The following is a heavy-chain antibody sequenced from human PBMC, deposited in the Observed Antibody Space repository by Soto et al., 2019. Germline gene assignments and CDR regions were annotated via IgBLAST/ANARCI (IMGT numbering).Heavy chain of an antibody. CDR3: ARGPIMLTFGGAPEALNYFDP. D-gene: IGHD3-16*01. Sequence: PSETLSLTCTVSGASISSYYLTWIRQPPGKGLEWIGYISDSGRTNYNPSLKSRAILSSDTSKNQFSLNLSSVTAFDTAVYYCARGPIMLTFGGAPEALNYFDPWGPGTLVTVSS. V-gene: IGHV4-59*13. J-gene: IGHJ5*02. CDR1: GASISSYY. CDR2: ISDSGRT.